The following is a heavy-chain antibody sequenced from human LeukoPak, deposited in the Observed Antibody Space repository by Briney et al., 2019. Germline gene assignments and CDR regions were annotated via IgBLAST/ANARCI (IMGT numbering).Heavy chain of an antibody. CDR3: AGAVAGLRIIDY. Sequence: PSETLSLTCTVSGGSISSYYWSWIRQPPGKGLEWIGEINHSGSTNYNPSLKSRVTISVDTSKNQFSLKLSSVTAADTAVYYCAGAVAGLRIIDYWGQGTLVTVSS. CDR1: GGSISSYY. J-gene: IGHJ4*02. CDR2: INHSGST. V-gene: IGHV4-34*01. D-gene: IGHD6-19*01.